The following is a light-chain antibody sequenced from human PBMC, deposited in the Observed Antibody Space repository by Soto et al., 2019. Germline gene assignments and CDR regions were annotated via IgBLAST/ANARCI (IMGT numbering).Light chain of an antibody. CDR3: QQSYSTPPT. J-gene: IGKJ1*01. CDR2: GAS. Sequence: DTQMTQSPSSLSASVGDRVTITCRASQTINTYLYWYQQKPGKAPKLLIFGASSLQTGVPSRLSGSGSGTDFTLTISSLHPEDVATYYCQQSYSTPPTFGQGTKVEIK. CDR1: QTINTY. V-gene: IGKV1-39*01.